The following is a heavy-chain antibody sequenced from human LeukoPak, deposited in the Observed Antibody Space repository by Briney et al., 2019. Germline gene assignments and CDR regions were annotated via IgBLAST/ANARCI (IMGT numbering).Heavy chain of an antibody. J-gene: IGHJ4*02. Sequence: GGSLRLSCAASGFTFSSYAMHWVRQAPGKGLEYVSAISSNGGSTYYANPVKGRFTISRDNSKNTLYLQMGSLRAEDMAVYYCARDLAVAGYWGQGTLVTVSS. D-gene: IGHD6-19*01. CDR3: ARDLAVAGY. CDR1: GFTFSSYA. V-gene: IGHV3-64*01. CDR2: ISSNGGST.